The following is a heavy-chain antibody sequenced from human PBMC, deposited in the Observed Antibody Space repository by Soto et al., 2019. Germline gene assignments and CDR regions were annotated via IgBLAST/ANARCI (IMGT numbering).Heavy chain of an antibody. CDR3: ARIQPPFRLPFDF. CDR2: IYPGDSDT. J-gene: IGHJ4*02. D-gene: IGHD1-1*01. CDR1: GYSFTSYW. V-gene: IGHV5-51*01. Sequence: GESLKISCKGSGYSFTSYWVGWVRQMPGKGLEWMGIIYPGDSDTRYSPSFQGQVTISADKSISTAYLQWSSLKASDTAMYYCARIQPPFRLPFDFWGQGTLVTVSS.